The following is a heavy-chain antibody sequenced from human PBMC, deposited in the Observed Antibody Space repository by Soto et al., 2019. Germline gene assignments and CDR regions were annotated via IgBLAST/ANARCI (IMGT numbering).Heavy chain of an antibody. D-gene: IGHD3-22*01. CDR2: IIPIFGTA. CDR1: GGTFSSYA. CDR3: ATSTHSRDGYSYYYYGMDV. J-gene: IGHJ6*02. V-gene: IGHV1-69*13. Sequence: ASVKVSCKASGGTFSSYAISWVRQAPGQGLEWMGGIIPIFGTANYAQKFQGRVTITADESTSTAYMELSSLRSEDTAVYYCATSTHSRDGYSYYYYGMDVWGQGTTVTVSS.